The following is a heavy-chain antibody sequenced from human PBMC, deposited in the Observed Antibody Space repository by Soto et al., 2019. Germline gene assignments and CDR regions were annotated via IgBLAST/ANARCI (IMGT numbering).Heavy chain of an antibody. CDR1: GYSFTSYW. Sequence: PGESLKISCKGSGYSFTSYWIGWVRQMPGKGLEWMGIIYPGDSDTRYSPSFQGQVTISADKSISTAYLQWSSLKASDTAMYYCARDLLLGGYEGWFDPWGQGTLVTVSS. CDR3: ARDLLLGGYEGWFDP. J-gene: IGHJ5*02. CDR2: IYPGDSDT. D-gene: IGHD5-12*01. V-gene: IGHV5-51*01.